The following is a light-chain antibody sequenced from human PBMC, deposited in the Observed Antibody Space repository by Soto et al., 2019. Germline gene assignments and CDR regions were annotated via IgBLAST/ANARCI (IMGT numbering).Light chain of an antibody. CDR1: SSDVGGYNY. J-gene: IGLJ1*01. Sequence: QSVLTQPASVSGSPGQSITISSPGTSSDVGGYNYVSWYQQHPGKAPKLMIYEVTNRPSGVSNRFSGSKSGNTASLTISGLQAEDESDYYCSSYTTSYTPLYVFGTGTKLTVL. V-gene: IGLV2-14*01. CDR3: SSYTTSYTPLYV. CDR2: EVT.